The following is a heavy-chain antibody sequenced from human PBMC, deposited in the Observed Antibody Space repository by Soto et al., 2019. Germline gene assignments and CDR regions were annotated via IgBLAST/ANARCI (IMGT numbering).Heavy chain of an antibody. Sequence: QVQLVESGGGVVQPGRSLRLSCAASGFTFSSYAMHWVRQAPGKGLEWVAVISYDGSNKYYADSVKGRFTISRDNSKNTLYLQMNSLRAEDTAVYYCARDEREDGYYGLGSYIWGQGTLVTVSS. V-gene: IGHV3-30-3*01. CDR3: ARDEREDGYYGLGSYI. CDR2: ISYDGSNK. J-gene: IGHJ4*02. CDR1: GFTFSSYA. D-gene: IGHD3-10*01.